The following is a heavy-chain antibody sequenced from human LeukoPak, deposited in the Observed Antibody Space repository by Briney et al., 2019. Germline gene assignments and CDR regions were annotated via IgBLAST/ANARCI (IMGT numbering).Heavy chain of an antibody. CDR2: IYYSGST. CDR1: GGSISSYH. D-gene: IGHD2-2*01. V-gene: IGHV4-59*07. CDR3: ARTTEDCSSTSCYQYWFDP. Sequence: PSDTLSHIRTVSGGSISSYHWNWIRQPPGKGLEGIGYIYYSGSTNYNPSLKSRVTISVDTSKNQFSLKLNSVTAADTAVYYCARTTEDCSSTSCYQYWFDPWGQGTLVTVSS. J-gene: IGHJ5*02.